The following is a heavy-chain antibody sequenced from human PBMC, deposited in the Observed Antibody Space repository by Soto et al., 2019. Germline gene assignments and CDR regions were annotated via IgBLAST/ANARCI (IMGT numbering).Heavy chain of an antibody. CDR2: IYYSRST. Sequence: QVQLQESGPGLVKPSQTLSLTCTVSGGSISSGGYYWSWIRQHPGKGLEWIGYIYYSRSTYYNPSLTSRVTTSVNTSKNKISMTLSFVTAADTAVYYCAREHEPYCMAVWGQGTTVTVSS. V-gene: IGHV4-31*03. J-gene: IGHJ6*03. CDR1: GGSISSGGYY. CDR3: AREHEPYCMAV.